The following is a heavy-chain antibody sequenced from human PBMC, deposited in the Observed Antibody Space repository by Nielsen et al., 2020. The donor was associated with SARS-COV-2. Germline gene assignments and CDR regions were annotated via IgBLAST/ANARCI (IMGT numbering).Heavy chain of an antibody. CDR3: ATLAGSPYYYYGMDV. Sequence: GESLKISCAASGFTFDDYTMHWVRQAPGKGLEWVSLISWDGGSTYYADSVKGRFTISRDNSKNSLYLQMNSLRTEDTALYYCATLAGSPYYYYGMDVWGQGTTVTVSS. D-gene: IGHD3-10*01. V-gene: IGHV3-43*01. CDR2: ISWDGGST. CDR1: GFTFDDYT. J-gene: IGHJ6*02.